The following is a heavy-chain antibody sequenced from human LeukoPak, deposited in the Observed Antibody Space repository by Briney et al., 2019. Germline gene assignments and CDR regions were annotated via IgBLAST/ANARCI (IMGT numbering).Heavy chain of an antibody. J-gene: IGHJ3*02. CDR3: ARHRSGGSQDDAFNI. D-gene: IGHD2-15*01. Sequence: GGSLRLSCAASEFTFPMYWMSWVRQAPGKGLEWVADIKQDGSEKYYVDSVKGRFTISRQNAKNSLFLQMNSLRAEDTAVYYCARHRSGGSQDDAFNIWGQGTMVTVSS. V-gene: IGHV3-7*01. CDR1: EFTFPMYW. CDR2: IKQDGSEK.